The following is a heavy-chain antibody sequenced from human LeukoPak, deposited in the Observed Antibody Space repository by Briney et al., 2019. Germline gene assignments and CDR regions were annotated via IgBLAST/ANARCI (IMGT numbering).Heavy chain of an antibody. CDR1: GGTFSSYA. CDR3: ASYGPTELRFLEWLLPFDY. Sequence: SLKVSCKASGGTFSSYAISWVRQAPGQGLEWMGGIIPIFGTANYAQKVKGRVTITADESTNSAYMELSSLRTEDTALYYCASYGPTELRFLEWLLPFDYWGQGTLVTVSS. CDR2: IIPIFGTA. V-gene: IGHV1-69*01. J-gene: IGHJ4*02. D-gene: IGHD3-3*01.